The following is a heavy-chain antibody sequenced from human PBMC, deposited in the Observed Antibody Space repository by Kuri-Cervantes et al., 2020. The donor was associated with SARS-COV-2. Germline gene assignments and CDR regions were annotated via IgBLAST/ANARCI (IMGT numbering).Heavy chain of an antibody. CDR2: ISYDGSNK. CDR1: GFTFSSYA. CDR3: ARDGDDPTGERAFDI. D-gene: IGHD7-27*01. J-gene: IGHJ3*02. V-gene: IGHV3-30*04. Sequence: GESLKISCTAPGFTFSSYAMHWVRQAPGKGLGWVAVISYDGSNKYYADSVKGRFTISRDNSKNTLYLQMNSLRAEDTAVYYCARDGDDPTGERAFDIWGQGTMVTVSS.